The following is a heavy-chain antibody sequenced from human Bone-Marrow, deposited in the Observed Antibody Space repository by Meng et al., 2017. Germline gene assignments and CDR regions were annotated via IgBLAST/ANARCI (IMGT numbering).Heavy chain of an antibody. D-gene: IGHD3-10*01. CDR2: ISSSGSTI. J-gene: IGHJ4*02. CDR1: GFTFSSYE. V-gene: IGHV3-48*03. Sequence: GGSLRLSCAASGFTFSSYEMNWVRQAPGKGLEWVPYISSSGSTIYYADSVKGRFTISRDNAKNSLYLQMNSLRAEDTAVYYCASTLLWFGELRFSEYWGQGTLVTVSS. CDR3: ASTLLWFGELRFSEY.